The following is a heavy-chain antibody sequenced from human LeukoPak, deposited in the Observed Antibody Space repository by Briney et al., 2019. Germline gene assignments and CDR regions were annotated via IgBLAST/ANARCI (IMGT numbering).Heavy chain of an antibody. D-gene: IGHD5-24*01. CDR1: GGSISSYY. J-gene: IGHJ4*02. V-gene: IGHV4-4*07. Sequence: SETLSLTCTVSGGSISSYYWSWIRQPAGKRLEWIGRNNPSLKSRVTMSVDTSKNQIFLKLNSATAADTAVYYCARDLGFGVVELGYWGQGTQVTVSS. CDR3: ARDLGFGVVELGY.